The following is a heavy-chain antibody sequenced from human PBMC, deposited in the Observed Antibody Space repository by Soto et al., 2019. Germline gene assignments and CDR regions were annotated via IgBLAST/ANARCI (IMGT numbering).Heavy chain of an antibody. CDR2: ISGIGGST. J-gene: IGHJ4*02. V-gene: IGHV3-23*01. CDR1: GFTFTDYA. Sequence: GGSLSLSCAASGFTFTDYALSWVRQAPGKGLEWVATISGIGGSTYLADSVKGRLSISRDNSKNTVPLLMNSLRAEDTAVYFCARGSSGYISSWYYFDYWGRGTLVTVSS. CDR3: ARGSSGYISSWYYFDY. D-gene: IGHD6-13*01.